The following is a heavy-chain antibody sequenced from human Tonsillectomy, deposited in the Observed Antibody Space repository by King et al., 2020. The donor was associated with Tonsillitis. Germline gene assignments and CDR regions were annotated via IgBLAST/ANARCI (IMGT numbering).Heavy chain of an antibody. J-gene: IGHJ6*02. V-gene: IGHV3-49*05. CDR2: IRNKAYGGTT. CDR3: TRESVVRGVISYYYGMDV. CDR1: GFTFGDYA. Sequence: QLVQSGGVLVKPGRSLRLSCTASGFTFGDYAMSWFRQAPGKGLEWVGFIRNKAYGGTTEYAASVKGRFTISKDDSKSIAYLQMNSLKTEDTAVYYCTRESVVRGVISYYYGMDVWGQGTTVTVSS. D-gene: IGHD3-10*01.